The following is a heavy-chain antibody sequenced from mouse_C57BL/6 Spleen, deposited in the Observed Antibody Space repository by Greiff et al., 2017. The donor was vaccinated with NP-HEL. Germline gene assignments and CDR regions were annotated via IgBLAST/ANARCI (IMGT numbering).Heavy chain of an antibody. CDR2: ISDGGSYT. Sequence: EVKLQESGGGLVKPGGSLKLSCAASGFTFSSYAMSWVRQTPEKRLEWVATISDGGSYTYYPDNVKGRFTISRDNAKNNLYLQMSHLKSEDTAMYYCARDPYYYGSLDYWGQGTTHTVSS. D-gene: IGHD1-1*01. V-gene: IGHV5-4*01. CDR1: GFTFSSYA. CDR3: ARDPYYYGSLDY. J-gene: IGHJ2*01.